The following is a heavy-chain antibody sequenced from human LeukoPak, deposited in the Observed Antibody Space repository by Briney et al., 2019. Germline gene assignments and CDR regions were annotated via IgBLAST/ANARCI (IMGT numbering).Heavy chain of an antibody. D-gene: IGHD5-18*01. CDR3: ARQYSGDSRSPFFDY. CDR1: GGSFSGYY. V-gene: IGHV4-34*01. J-gene: IGHJ4*02. CDR2: INHSGST. Sequence: SETLSLTCAVYGGSFSGYYWSWLRQPPGKGLEWLGEINHSGSTNYNPSLKSRVTISVDTSKNQFSLKLSSVTAADTAVYYCARQYSGDSRSPFFDYWGQGTLVTVSS.